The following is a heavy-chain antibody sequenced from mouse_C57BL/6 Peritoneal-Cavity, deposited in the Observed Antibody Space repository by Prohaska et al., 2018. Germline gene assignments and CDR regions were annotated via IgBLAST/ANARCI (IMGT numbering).Heavy chain of an antibody. Sequence: QVQLQQSGPELVKPGASVKISCKASGYTFTDYYINWVKQRPGQGLEWIGWIFPGSGSTYYNEKFKGKATLTVDKSSSTAYMLLSSLTSEDSAVHFCARSYYYGSSYYFDYWGQGTTLTVSS. J-gene: IGHJ2*01. CDR3: ARSYYYGSSYYFDY. CDR1: GYTFTDYY. CDR2: IFPGSGST. V-gene: IGHV1-75*01. D-gene: IGHD1-1*01.